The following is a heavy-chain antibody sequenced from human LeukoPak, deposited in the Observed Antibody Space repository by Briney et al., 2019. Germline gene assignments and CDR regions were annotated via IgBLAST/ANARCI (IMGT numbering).Heavy chain of an antibody. D-gene: IGHD3-10*01. CDR1: GFTFSDYY. CDR2: ISSSGSTI. Sequence: GGSLRLSCAASGFTFSDYYMSWIRQALGKGLEWVSCISSSGSTIYYADSVKGRFTISRDNAKNSLYLQMNSLRAEDTAVYYCASENYYRAPLGAEYFQHWGQGTLVTVSS. V-gene: IGHV3-11*01. CDR3: ASENYYRAPLGAEYFQH. J-gene: IGHJ1*01.